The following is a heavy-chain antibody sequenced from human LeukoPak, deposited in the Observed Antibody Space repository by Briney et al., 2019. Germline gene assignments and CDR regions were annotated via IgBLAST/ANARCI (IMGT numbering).Heavy chain of an antibody. D-gene: IGHD6-13*01. Sequence: SETLSLTCTVSGGSIGSYHWNWIRQPAGKGLEWIGRIYTSGSTNYNPSLKSRVTISVDTSKNQFSLKLSSVTAADTAVYYCARVPIAAAADVWGQGTTVTVSS. J-gene: IGHJ6*02. V-gene: IGHV4-4*07. CDR1: GGSIGSYH. CDR2: IYTSGST. CDR3: ARVPIAAAADV.